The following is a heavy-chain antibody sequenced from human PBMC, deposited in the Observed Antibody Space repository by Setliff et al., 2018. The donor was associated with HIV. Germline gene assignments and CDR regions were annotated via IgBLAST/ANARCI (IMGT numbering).Heavy chain of an antibody. CDR3: ARQDQYDDSGYYVGFYGMDV. CDR2: IYTTGST. V-gene: IGHV4-61*02. J-gene: IGHJ6*02. CDR1: GSSISSSSYY. Sequence: SETLSLTCTVSGSSISSSSYYWTWIRQPAGKGLEWIGRIYTTGSTNYNPSLKSRVTISVDTSKNQFSLKLSSVTAADTAVYYCARQDQYDDSGYYVGFYGMDVWGQGTTVTAP. D-gene: IGHD3-22*01.